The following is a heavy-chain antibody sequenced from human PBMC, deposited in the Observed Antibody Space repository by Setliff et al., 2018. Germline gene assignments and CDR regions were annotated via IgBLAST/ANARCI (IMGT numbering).Heavy chain of an antibody. CDR2: IYYTGTT. J-gene: IGHJ5*01. D-gene: IGHD1-1*01. CDR1: GGPISSSNYY. Sequence: SETLSLTCTVSGGPISSSNYYWGWIRQPPGKGLEWIGSIYYTGTTYYSPSLKSRVTISVDTSKNQFSLRLTSVTAADTATYYCASRTTGPGGWFDYWGQGALVTVSS. CDR3: ASRTTGPGGWFDY. V-gene: IGHV4-39*01.